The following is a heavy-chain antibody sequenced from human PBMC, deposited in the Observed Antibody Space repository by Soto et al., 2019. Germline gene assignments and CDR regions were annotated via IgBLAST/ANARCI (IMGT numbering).Heavy chain of an antibody. CDR1: GYTFTSYD. D-gene: IGHD4-17*01. CDR3: ARGQEGYGDYTNWFDP. Sequence: QVQLVQSGAEVKKPGASVKVSCKASGYTFTSYDINWVRQATGQGLEWMGWMNPNSGNTGYAQKFQGRVTMTRNTXIXRAYRELSSLRSEDTAVYYCARGQEGYGDYTNWFDPWGQGTLVTVSS. CDR2: MNPNSGNT. J-gene: IGHJ5*02. V-gene: IGHV1-8*01.